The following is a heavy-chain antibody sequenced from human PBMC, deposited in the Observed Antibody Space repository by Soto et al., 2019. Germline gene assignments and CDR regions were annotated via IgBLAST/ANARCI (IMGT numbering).Heavy chain of an antibody. J-gene: IGHJ4*02. CDR1: AFTFSSHW. CDR3: ASSLTTGHPDY. D-gene: IGHD3-9*01. V-gene: IGHV3-74*01. Sequence: PGGCLRLSCAASAFTFSSHWMNWDRQAPGKGLAWVSRIKSDGSGTSYADSVRGRFTISRDNAKNTLYLQMDSLRAEDTAMYYSASSLTTGHPDYWGQGTLVTVSS. CDR2: IKSDGSGT.